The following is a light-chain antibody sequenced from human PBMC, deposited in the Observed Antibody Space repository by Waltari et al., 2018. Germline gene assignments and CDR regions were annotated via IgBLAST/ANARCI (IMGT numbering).Light chain of an antibody. V-gene: IGKV3-11*01. CDR1: QSIADY. J-gene: IGKJ2*01. CDR3: QQRSNWPRFS. CDR2: DVS. Sequence: EIVLTQAPATLSLSPGERATLSCRTSQSIADYLAWYQQKPGQSPRLLIYDVSNRVTGIPVRFSGMGSGTDFTLTITSLEPEDFAVYYCQQRSNWPRFSFGQGTKLEIK.